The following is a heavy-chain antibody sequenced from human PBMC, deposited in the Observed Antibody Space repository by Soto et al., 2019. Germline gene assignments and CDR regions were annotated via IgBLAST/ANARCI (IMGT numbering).Heavy chain of an antibody. J-gene: IGHJ4*02. V-gene: IGHV3-23*01. D-gene: IGHD3-22*01. CDR1: GFAFSTYA. CDR2: LSPNGGNT. Sequence: GGSLRLSCAASGFAFSTYAMTWVRQAPGKGLEWVSSLSPNGGNTYYADSVKGRFTISRDNPKNTLYLQMNSLRVEDTAVYYCAKSPDSSGYYSAPQRNNYFDYWGQGALVTVSS. CDR3: AKSPDSSGYYSAPQRNNYFDY.